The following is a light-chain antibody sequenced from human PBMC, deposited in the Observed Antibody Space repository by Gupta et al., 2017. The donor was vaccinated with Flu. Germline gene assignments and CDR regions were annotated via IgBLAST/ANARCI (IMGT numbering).Light chain of an antibody. CDR1: QTVYNN. J-gene: IGKJ4*01. CDR2: DAS. CDR3: QQYTAGPLT. Sequence: EQVMTQSPGTLSVSPGERVTLSCRASQTVYNNLAWYQQKPGQAPRLLIYDASTRATGIPARFSGSGSGTECTLTISGLQSEDFAVDYCQQYTAGPLTCGGGTKVEIK. V-gene: IGKV3-15*01.